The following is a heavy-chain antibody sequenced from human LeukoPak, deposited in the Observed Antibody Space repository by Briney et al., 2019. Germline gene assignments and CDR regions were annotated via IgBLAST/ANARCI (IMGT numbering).Heavy chain of an antibody. Sequence: SETLSVSCTMPGVSISAYYWSWIRQPLGKGLEWIGYIYYSGTTSYNSALRSRLIISLDTSNTLFSLELTSVSAEDTAVYYCARLSSGSWPNFASWGQGSLVTVS. CDR1: GVSISAYY. CDR2: IYYSGTT. D-gene: IGHD6-19*01. CDR3: ARLSSGSWPNFAS. J-gene: IGHJ4*02. V-gene: IGHV4-59*08.